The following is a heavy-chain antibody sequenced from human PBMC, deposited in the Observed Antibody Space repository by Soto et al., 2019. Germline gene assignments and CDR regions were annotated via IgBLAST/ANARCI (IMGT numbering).Heavy chain of an antibody. J-gene: IGHJ5*02. CDR1: GFTFSSYS. D-gene: IGHD5-18*01. V-gene: IGHV3-48*02. CDR2: ISSSSSTI. Sequence: GGSLRLSCAASGFTFSSYSMNWVRQAPGKGLEWVSYISSSSSTIYYADSVKGRFTISRDNAKNSLYLQMNSLRDEDTAVYYCARDGGYSYGYDPNSGSNWFDPWGQGTLVTVSS. CDR3: ARDGGYSYGYDPNSGSNWFDP.